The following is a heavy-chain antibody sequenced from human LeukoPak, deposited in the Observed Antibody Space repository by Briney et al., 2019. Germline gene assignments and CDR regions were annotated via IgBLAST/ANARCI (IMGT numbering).Heavy chain of an antibody. CDR3: ARDMVRGVIGNYYYYGMDV. V-gene: IGHV4-59*01. J-gene: IGHJ6*02. CDR2: IYYSGST. D-gene: IGHD3-10*01. CDR1: GGSISSYY. Sequence: PSEILSLTCTVSGGSISSYYWSWIQQPPGKGLEWIGYIYYSGSTNYNPSPKSRVTISVDTSKNQFSLKLSSVTAADTAVYYCARDMVRGVIGNYYYYGMDVWGQGTTVTVSS.